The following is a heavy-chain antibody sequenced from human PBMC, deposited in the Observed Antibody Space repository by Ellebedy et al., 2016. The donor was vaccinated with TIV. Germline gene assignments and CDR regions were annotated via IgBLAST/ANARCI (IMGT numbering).Heavy chain of an antibody. Sequence: MPSETLSLTCAVPGGSNSSGGYSWSWIRQPPGKGLEWSWYIFHGGSTYYNPYLKSRVTISADRSKNQFSLKLISVTAADTAVYYCARADGQHFYYWGQGTLVTVSS. D-gene: IGHD5-24*01. CDR1: GGSNSSGGYS. CDR2: IFHGGST. J-gene: IGHJ4*02. CDR3: ARADGQHFYY. V-gene: IGHV4-30-2*01.